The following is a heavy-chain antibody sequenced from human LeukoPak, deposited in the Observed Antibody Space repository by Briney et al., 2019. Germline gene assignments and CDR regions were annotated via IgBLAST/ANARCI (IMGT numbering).Heavy chain of an antibody. Sequence: SVKVSCKASGYTFTRYAMNWVRQAPGQGLEWMGGIIPIFGTANYAQKFQGRVTITADESTSTAYMELSSLRSEDTAVYYCARGHYDSSGYSTPAAFDIWGQGTMVTVSS. J-gene: IGHJ3*02. CDR3: ARGHYDSSGYSTPAAFDI. V-gene: IGHV1-69*13. CDR1: GYTFTRYA. D-gene: IGHD3-22*01. CDR2: IIPIFGTA.